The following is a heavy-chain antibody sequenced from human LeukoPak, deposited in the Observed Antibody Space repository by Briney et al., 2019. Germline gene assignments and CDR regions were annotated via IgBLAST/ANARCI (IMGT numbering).Heavy chain of an antibody. CDR2: IIPNSGGT. V-gene: IGHV1-2*06. CDR1: GYTFTSYG. Sequence: ASVKVSCKASGYTFTSYGISWVRQAPGQGLEWMGRIIPNSGGTKYAKKFQGRVTMTRDTSISTAYMELSRLGSDDTAVYYCARERTISANWFDPWGQGTLVTVSS. CDR3: ARERTISANWFDP. D-gene: IGHD3-3*01. J-gene: IGHJ5*02.